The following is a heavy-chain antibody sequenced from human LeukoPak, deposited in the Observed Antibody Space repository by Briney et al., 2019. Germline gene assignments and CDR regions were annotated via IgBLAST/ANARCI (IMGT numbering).Heavy chain of an antibody. CDR1: GGSISSSSYY. D-gene: IGHD6-19*01. CDR3: ARPSPVGIAVGGGSFDP. Sequence: PSETLSLTCTVSGGSISSSSYYWRWIRQPPGKGLEWDGSIYYSGSTYYNPSLKSRVTISVDTSTNQFSLKLSSVTAADTAVYYCARPSPVGIAVGGGSFDPWGQGTLVTVSS. V-gene: IGHV4-39*01. CDR2: IYYSGST. J-gene: IGHJ5*02.